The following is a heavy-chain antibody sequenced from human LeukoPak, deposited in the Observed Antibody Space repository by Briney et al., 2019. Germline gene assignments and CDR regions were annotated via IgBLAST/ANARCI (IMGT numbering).Heavy chain of an antibody. CDR2: IIPILGIA. Sequence: SVKVSCKASGGTFSSYAISWVRQAPGQGLEWMGRIIPILGIANYAQKFQGRVTITADKSTSTAYMELSSLRSEDTAVYYCARGIYGDYVRYYFDYWGQGTLVTVSS. D-gene: IGHD4-17*01. CDR1: GGTFSSYA. V-gene: IGHV1-69*04. CDR3: ARGIYGDYVRYYFDY. J-gene: IGHJ4*02.